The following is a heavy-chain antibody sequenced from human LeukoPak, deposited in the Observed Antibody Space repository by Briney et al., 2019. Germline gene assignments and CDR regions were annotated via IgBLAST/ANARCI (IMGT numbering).Heavy chain of an antibody. D-gene: IGHD5-24*01. CDR2: IKNTGSTT. CDR1: GFTFSSYA. V-gene: IGHV3-23*01. J-gene: IGHJ3*01. CDR3: TKDRREGYPRDSYDV. Sequence: GGSLRLSCAASGFTFSSYAMSWVRQAPGKGLEWVSSIKNTGSTTYYGDAVKGRFTISRDNSDNILYLQMNSLRAEDSALYYCTKDRREGYPRDSYDVWGQGTAVTVSS.